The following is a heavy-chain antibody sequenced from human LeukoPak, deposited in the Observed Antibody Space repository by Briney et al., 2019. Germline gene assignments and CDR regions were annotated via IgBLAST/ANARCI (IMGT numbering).Heavy chain of an antibody. J-gene: IGHJ4*02. CDR2: IKSDGTSA. CDR1: TSTGLVW. Sequence: GGSLRLSCAASTSTGLVWMDWVRKAPGKGLVWVERIKSDGTSANYADAVRCRFTISRDDAKNTLYLLMNSRGDEDTAVYYCGILPPGYWGQGTQVTVS. D-gene: IGHD2-8*02. CDR3: GILPPGY. V-gene: IGHV3-74*01.